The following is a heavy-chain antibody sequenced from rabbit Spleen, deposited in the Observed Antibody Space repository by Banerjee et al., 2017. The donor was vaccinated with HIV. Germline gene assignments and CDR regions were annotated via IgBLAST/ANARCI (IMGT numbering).Heavy chain of an antibody. D-gene: IGHD7-1*01. V-gene: IGHV1S40*01. CDR1: GFSFSSSDY. CDR2: IAGSSSGFT. J-gene: IGHJ4*01. CDR3: GRSSNAGYAGYGYGSNL. Sequence: QSLEESGGDLVKPGASLTLTCTASGFSFSSSDYMCWVRQAPGKGLEWISCIAGSSSGFTYSATWAKGRFTCSSHNAQNTLYLQLNSLTAADTATYFCGRSSNAGYAGYGYGSNLWGQGTLVTVS.